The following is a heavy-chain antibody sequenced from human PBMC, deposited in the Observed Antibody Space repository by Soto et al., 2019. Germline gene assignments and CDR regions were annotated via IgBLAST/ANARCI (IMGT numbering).Heavy chain of an antibody. CDR2: IYSSGNT. D-gene: IGHD1-1*01. CDR1: GDSISSHY. V-gene: IGHV4-59*08. Sequence: QVQLQESGPGLVKPSETLSLTCIVSGDSISSHYWSWIRRPPGKGLEWIGYIYSSGNTYYNPSLKSRVTISRDTSKNQFSLRLSSATAADTAVYYCARHGAQLGPFDDWGQGTLVSVSS. J-gene: IGHJ4*02. CDR3: ARHGAQLGPFDD.